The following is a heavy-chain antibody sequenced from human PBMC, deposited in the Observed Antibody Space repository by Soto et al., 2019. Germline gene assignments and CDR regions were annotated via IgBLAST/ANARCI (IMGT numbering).Heavy chain of an antibody. CDR2: ISYDGSNK. CDR1: GFTFSSYG. J-gene: IGHJ4*02. CDR3: AKDLWELAYYFDY. V-gene: IGHV3-30*18. D-gene: IGHD1-26*01. Sequence: QVQLVESGGGVVQPGRSLRLSCAASGFTFSSYGMHWVRQAPGKGLEWVAVISYDGSNKYYADSVKGRFTISRDNSKDTLYLQMNSPRAEGTVVYYCAKDLWELAYYFDYWGQGTLVTVSS.